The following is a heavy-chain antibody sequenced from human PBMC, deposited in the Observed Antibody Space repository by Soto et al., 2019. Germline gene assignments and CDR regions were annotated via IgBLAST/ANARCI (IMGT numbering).Heavy chain of an antibody. CDR3: AAEGIGGSFYYYYYGMDV. D-gene: IGHD3-16*01. J-gene: IGHJ6*02. CDR1: GFTFTSSA. Sequence: SVRVSCKASGFTFTSSAVQWVRQARGQRLEWIGWIVVGSGNTNYAQKFQERVTITRDMSTSTAYMELSSLRSEDTAVYYCAAEGIGGSFYYYYYGMDVWGQ. V-gene: IGHV1-58*01. CDR2: IVVGSGNT.